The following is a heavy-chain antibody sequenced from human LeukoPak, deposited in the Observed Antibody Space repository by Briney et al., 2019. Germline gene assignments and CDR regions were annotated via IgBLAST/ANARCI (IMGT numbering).Heavy chain of an antibody. CDR1: GFTFSSYA. D-gene: IGHD6-13*01. J-gene: IGHJ4*02. CDR2: ISGSGGST. V-gene: IGHV3-23*01. CDR3: AKVSGSWSYYFDY. Sequence: GGSLRLSCAASGFTFSSYAMSWVRQAPGKGLEWVSSISGSGGSTYYADSVKGRFTISRDNSKNTLYLQMNSLRAEDTAVYYCAKVSGSWSYYFDYWGQGTLVTVSS.